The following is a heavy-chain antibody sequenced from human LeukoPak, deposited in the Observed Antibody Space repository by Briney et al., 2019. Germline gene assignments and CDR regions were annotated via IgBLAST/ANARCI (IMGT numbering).Heavy chain of an antibody. CDR2: INPNSGGT. V-gene: IGHV1-2*06. J-gene: IGHJ5*02. Sequence: ASVKVSCKASGYTFTGYYMHWVRQAPGQGLEWMGRINPNSGGTNYAQKFQGRVTMTRNTSISTAYMELSSLRSEDTAVYYCARVAITFGGVIMYNWFDPWGQGTLVTVSS. D-gene: IGHD3-16*02. CDR3: ARVAITFGGVIMYNWFDP. CDR1: GYTFTGYY.